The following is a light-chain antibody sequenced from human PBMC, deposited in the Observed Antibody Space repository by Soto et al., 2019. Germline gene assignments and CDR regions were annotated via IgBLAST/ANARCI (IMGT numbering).Light chain of an antibody. V-gene: IGLV2-23*01. CDR2: EGS. Sequence: QSALTQPASVSGSPGQSITISCTGTSSDVGSYNLVSWYQQHPGKAPKLMIYEGSKRPSGVSNRFSGSKSGNTASLTISGVQAEEEADYYCCSYAGSSTPVVFGGGTKLTVL. J-gene: IGLJ2*01. CDR3: CSYAGSSTPVV. CDR1: SSDVGSYNL.